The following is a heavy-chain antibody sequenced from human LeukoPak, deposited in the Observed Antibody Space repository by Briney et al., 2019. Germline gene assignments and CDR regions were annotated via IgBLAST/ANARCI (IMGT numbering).Heavy chain of an antibody. V-gene: IGHV1-18*01. CDR3: ARAGGYCGRISCPYYFDY. CDR2: ISAYNGNT. D-gene: IGHD5-12*01. J-gene: IGHJ4*02. CDR1: GYTFTSYG. Sequence: ASVKVSCKASGYTFTSYGISWVRQAPGQGLEWMGWISAYNGNTNYAQKLQGRVTMTTDTSTSTACMELRSLRSDDTAVYYCARAGGYCGRISCPYYFDYWGQGSLVAVSS.